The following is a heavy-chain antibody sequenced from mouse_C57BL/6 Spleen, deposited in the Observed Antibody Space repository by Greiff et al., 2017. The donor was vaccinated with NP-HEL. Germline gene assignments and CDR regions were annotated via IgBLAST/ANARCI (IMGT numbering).Heavy chain of an antibody. CDR1: GFSFNTYA. V-gene: IGHV10-1*01. D-gene: IGHD4-1*01. Sequence: EVQVVESGGGLVQPKGSLKLSCAASGFSFNTYAMNWVRQAPGKGLEWVARIRSKSNNYATYYADSVKDRFTISRDDSESMLYLQMNNLKTEDTAMYYRVRQGLGFYFDYWGQGTTLTVSS. CDR3: VRQGLGFYFDY. CDR2: IRSKSNNYAT. J-gene: IGHJ2*01.